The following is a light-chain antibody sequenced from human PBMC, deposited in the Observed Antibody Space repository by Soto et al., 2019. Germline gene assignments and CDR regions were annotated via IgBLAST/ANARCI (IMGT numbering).Light chain of an antibody. CDR2: AAS. Sequence: DIQMTQSPSSLSASVGDRVTITCRASQSISSYLNWYQQKPGKAPKLLIYAASSLQSGVPSRFSGSRSGTDFTLTISSLQPEDFATYYCQQRYSTPITFGQGTRLEIK. CDR3: QQRYSTPIT. J-gene: IGKJ5*01. V-gene: IGKV1-39*01. CDR1: QSISSY.